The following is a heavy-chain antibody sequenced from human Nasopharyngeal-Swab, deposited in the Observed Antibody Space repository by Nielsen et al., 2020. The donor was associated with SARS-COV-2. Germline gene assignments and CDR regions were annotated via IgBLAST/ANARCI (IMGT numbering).Heavy chain of an antibody. CDR1: GFTFSSYA. Sequence: GGSLRLSCAASGFTFSSYAMHWVRQAPGKGLEWVAVISYDGSNKYYADSVKGRFTISRDNSKNTLYLQMNSLRAEDTAVYYCAEGNPFDYWGQGTLVTVSS. CDR2: ISYDGSNK. V-gene: IGHV3-30-3*01. D-gene: IGHD4-23*01. CDR3: AEGNPFDY. J-gene: IGHJ4*02.